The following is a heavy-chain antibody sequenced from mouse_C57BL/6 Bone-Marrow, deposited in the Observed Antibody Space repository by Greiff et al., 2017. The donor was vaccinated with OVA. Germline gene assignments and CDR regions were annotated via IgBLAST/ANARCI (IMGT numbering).Heavy chain of an antibody. J-gene: IGHJ1*03. CDR2: IDPSDSYT. Sequence: QVQLKQPGAELVRPGTSVKLSCKASGYTFTSYWMHWVKQRPGQGLEWIGVIDPSDSYTNYNQKFKGKATLTVDTSSSTAYMQLSSLTSEDSAVYYCASGSNYFSYWYFDVWGTGTTVTVSS. CDR1: GYTFTSYW. V-gene: IGHV1-59*01. D-gene: IGHD2-5*01. CDR3: ASGSNYFSYWYFDV.